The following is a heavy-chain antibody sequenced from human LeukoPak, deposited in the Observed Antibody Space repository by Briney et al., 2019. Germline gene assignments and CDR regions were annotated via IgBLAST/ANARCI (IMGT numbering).Heavy chain of an antibody. D-gene: IGHD5-24*01. CDR3: ARDPLRGWLQSDAFDI. V-gene: IGHV4-4*07. Sequence: SETLSLTCNVSLDSISSFYWSWIRQSAGAGLEWIGRIYTTGKTDYNPSLKSRVTISVDTSKNQFSLKLSSVTAADTAVYYCARDPLRGWLQSDAFDIWGQGTMVTVSS. CDR1: LDSISSFY. CDR2: IYTTGKT. J-gene: IGHJ3*02.